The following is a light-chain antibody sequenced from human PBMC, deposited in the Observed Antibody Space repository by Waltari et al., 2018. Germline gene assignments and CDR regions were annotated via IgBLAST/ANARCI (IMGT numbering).Light chain of an antibody. CDR1: QSVTTK. Sequence: EIVMSQSPATLSMSPWEEATLSCRASQSVTTKLAWYQLKPGQAPRLLIYDASSRATGIPARFSGSGFGTEFTLTISSLQSEDFAVYYCQQYHNWPPWTFGRGTKVEIK. V-gene: IGKV3D-15*01. CDR3: QQYHNWPPWT. J-gene: IGKJ1*01. CDR2: DAS.